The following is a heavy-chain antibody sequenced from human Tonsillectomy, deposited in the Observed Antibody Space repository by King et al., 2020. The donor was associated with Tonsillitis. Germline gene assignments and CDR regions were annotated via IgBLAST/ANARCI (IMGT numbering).Heavy chain of an antibody. CDR2: IGWDGSST. Sequence: QLVQSGGVVVQPGGSLRLSCAASGFNFDDYTMHWVRQAPGKGLEWVSLIGWDGSSTYYADSVKGGFTISRGNSKKSLYLQMNSLRTEDTALYYCAKDGSGRYYGALYYFDYWGQGTLVTVSS. V-gene: IGHV3-43*01. CDR1: GFNFDDYT. CDR3: AKDGSGRYYGALYYFDY. J-gene: IGHJ4*02. D-gene: IGHD1-26*01.